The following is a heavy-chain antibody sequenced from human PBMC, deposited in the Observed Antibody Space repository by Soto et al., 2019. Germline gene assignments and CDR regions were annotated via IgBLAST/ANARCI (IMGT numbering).Heavy chain of an antibody. CDR1: GGTFSSYA. CDR2: IIPIFGTA. Sequence: ASVKVSCKASGGTFSSYAISWVRQAPGQGLEWMGGIIPIFGTANYAQKFQGRVTITADESTSTAYMELSSLRSEDTAVYYCAREPPRVYDYVWGSYRAGGCFDYWGQGTLVTVSS. V-gene: IGHV1-69*13. CDR3: AREPPRVYDYVWGSYRAGGCFDY. D-gene: IGHD3-16*02. J-gene: IGHJ4*02.